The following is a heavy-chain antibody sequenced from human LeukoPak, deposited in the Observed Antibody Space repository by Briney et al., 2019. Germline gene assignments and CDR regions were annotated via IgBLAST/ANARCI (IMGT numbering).Heavy chain of an antibody. D-gene: IGHD3-10*01. Sequence: HGESLKISCKGSGYSFTNYWIAWVRQLPGKGLEGMGIIYPGDSDTRYSPSFQGQVTMSADKSISTAYLQWRSLKASDTAMYYCARELLLWFGELKTGAFDIWGQGTMVTVSS. CDR3: ARELLLWFGELKTGAFDI. CDR2: IYPGDSDT. CDR1: GYSFTNYW. J-gene: IGHJ3*02. V-gene: IGHV5-51*01.